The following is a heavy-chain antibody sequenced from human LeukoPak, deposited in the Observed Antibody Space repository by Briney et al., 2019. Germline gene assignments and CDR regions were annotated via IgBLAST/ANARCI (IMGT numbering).Heavy chain of an antibody. CDR3: VKEAGYTSGWYSD. V-gene: IGHV3-64D*06. CDR2: ISNNGYNT. CDR1: GFTFGSCA. D-gene: IGHD6-19*01. J-gene: IGHJ4*02. Sequence: GGSLRLSCSASGFTFGSCAMHWVRQAPGKGLEYVSAISNNGYNTYYADSVKGRFNISRDNSKNTLYLQMSSLRAEDTAVYYCVKEAGYTSGWYSDWGRGTLVTVSS.